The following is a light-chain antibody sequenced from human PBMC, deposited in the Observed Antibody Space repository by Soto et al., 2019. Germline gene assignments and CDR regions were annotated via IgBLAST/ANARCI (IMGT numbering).Light chain of an antibody. CDR1: SSNIGAGYD. J-gene: IGLJ1*01. CDR2: GNS. Sequence: VLTQPPSVSGAPGQRVTISCTGSSSNIGAGYDGHWYQQLPGTAPKLLIYGNSNRPSGVPDRFSGSKSGTSASLAITGLQAEDEADYYCQSYDSSLSALVFGTGTKVTVL. V-gene: IGLV1-40*01. CDR3: QSYDSSLSALV.